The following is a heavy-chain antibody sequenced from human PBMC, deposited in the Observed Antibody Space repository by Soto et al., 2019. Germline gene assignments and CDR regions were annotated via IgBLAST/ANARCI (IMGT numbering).Heavy chain of an antibody. CDR3: ARAVRSGSYPYYYYGMDV. D-gene: IGHD3-10*01. J-gene: IGHJ6*02. CDR2: INSDGTST. V-gene: IGHV3-74*01. Sequence: GGSLRLSCAASGFTFSNYWIHWVRQAPGKGLVWVSRINSDGTSTSYADSVKGRFTISRDNAKNTLYPQMNSLRVEDTAVYYCARAVRSGSYPYYYYGMDVWGQGTTVTVSS. CDR1: GFTFSNYW.